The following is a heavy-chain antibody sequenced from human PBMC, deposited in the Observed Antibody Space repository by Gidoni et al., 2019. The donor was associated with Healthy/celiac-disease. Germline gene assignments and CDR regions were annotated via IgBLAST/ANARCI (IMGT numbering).Heavy chain of an antibody. V-gene: IGHV3-23*01. J-gene: IGHJ4*02. CDR1: GFTFSSYA. CDR2: ISGSGGRK. Sequence: EVQLLESGGGLVQPGGSLRLSCAASGFTFSSYAMGWVRQAPGKGLEGVLAISGSGGRKYPADTAKGRFTISRDHSKNTLYLQMTSLRAEDTDVYYRALVRVVVIDLDYWGQGTLVTVSS. D-gene: IGHD3-22*01. CDR3: ALVRVVVIDLDY.